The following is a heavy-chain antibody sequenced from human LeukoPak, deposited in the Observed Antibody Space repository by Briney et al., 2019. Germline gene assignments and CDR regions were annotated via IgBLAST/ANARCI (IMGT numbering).Heavy chain of an antibody. CDR3: ARDSGFSGPQY. V-gene: IGHV3-23*01. J-gene: IGHJ4*02. D-gene: IGHD3-10*01. CDR2: ISDGGDRP. Sequence: QSGGSLRLSCAASGFTFSTYGMSWVRQAPGKGLEWVSAISDGGDRPYYAVSVKGRFTISRDNSKSTLYLQMNSLRAEDTAVFYCARDSGFSGPQYWGQGTLVTVSS. CDR1: GFTFSTYG.